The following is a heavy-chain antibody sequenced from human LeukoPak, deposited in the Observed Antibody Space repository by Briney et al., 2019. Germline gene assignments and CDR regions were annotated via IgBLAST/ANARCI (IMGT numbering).Heavy chain of an antibody. CDR1: GFTFSSYA. V-gene: IGHV3-30*04. CDR2: LSYDGSNK. Sequence: GGYLRLYCAASGFTFSSYAMHWVRQAPGNGLEWVAVLSYDGSNKYYADSVKGRFTISRDNSKNTLYLQMNSLRAEDTAVYYCARDLMRVHDAFDIWGQGTMVTVSS. J-gene: IGHJ3*02. CDR3: ARDLMRVHDAFDI. D-gene: IGHD2-8*01.